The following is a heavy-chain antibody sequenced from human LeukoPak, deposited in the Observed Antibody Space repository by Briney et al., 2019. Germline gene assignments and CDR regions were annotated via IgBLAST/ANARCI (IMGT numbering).Heavy chain of an antibody. CDR2: IYPGDSDT. Sequence: GESLKISCKGSGYSFTSYWIGWVRQMPGKGLEWMGIIYPGDSDTRYSPSFQGQVTISADKSISTAYLQWSSLKASDTAMYYCARHFPDEARYCSGGSCRYYYYGMDVWGQGTTVTVSS. V-gene: IGHV5-51*01. J-gene: IGHJ6*02. CDR3: ARHFPDEARYCSGGSCRYYYYGMDV. CDR1: GYSFTSYW. D-gene: IGHD2-15*01.